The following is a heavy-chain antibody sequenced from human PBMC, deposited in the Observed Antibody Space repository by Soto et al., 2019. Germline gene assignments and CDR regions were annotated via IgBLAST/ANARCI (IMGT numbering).Heavy chain of an antibody. CDR2: INPNSGGT. V-gene: IGHV1-2*04. Sequence: GASVKVSCKTSGYIFTDYYIHWVRQAPGQGLEWMGWINPNSGGTNYAQKFQDWVTMTRDTSINTAYMEVNRLRSDDTAVYYCARPSGYYPYYFDYWGQGTQVTVSS. CDR1: GYIFTDYY. J-gene: IGHJ4*02. CDR3: ARPSGYYPYYFDY. D-gene: IGHD3-22*01.